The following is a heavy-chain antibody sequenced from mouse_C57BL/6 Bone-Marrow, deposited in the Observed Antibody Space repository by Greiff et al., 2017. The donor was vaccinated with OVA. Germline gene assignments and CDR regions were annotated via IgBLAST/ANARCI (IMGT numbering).Heavy chain of an antibody. Sequence: EVQRVESGGGLVKPGSSMNLSCTASGFTFSNYYMAWVRQFPEKGLEWFANINYDGSSTYYLDSLKSRFIISRDNAKNILYLQMSSLKSEDTATYYCARVPPLGRMVDYWGQGTTLTVSS. CDR1: GFTFSNYY. CDR2: INYDGSST. D-gene: IGHD4-1*01. V-gene: IGHV5-16*01. J-gene: IGHJ2*01. CDR3: ARVPPLGRMVDY.